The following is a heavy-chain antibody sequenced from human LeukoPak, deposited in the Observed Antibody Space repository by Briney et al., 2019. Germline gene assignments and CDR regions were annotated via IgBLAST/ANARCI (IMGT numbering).Heavy chain of an antibody. J-gene: IGHJ4*02. CDR2: ISACNGNT. D-gene: IGHD3-3*01. Sequence: ASVKVSCKASGGTFISYAISWVRQAPGQGLEWMGWISACNGNTNYAQKLQGRVTTTTDTSTSTAYMELRSLRSDDTAVYYCARVGGVDFWSAAPDYWGQGTLVTVSS. CDR3: ARVGGVDFWSAAPDY. V-gene: IGHV1-18*01. CDR1: GGTFISYA.